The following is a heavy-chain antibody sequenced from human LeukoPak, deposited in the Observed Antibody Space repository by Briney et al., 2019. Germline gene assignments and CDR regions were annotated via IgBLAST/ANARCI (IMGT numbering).Heavy chain of an antibody. CDR2: IIPFLSTA. Sequence: ASVKVSCKASGGTFSRNAISWVRQAPGQGLEWMGGIIPFLSTADYAQKFQGRITITADESTSTAYMELSSLRSDDTAVYYCAKSSTFYYYYSMDVWGKGTTVTVSS. V-gene: IGHV1-69*01. CDR3: AKSSTFYYYYSMDV. CDR1: GGTFSRNA. J-gene: IGHJ6*03.